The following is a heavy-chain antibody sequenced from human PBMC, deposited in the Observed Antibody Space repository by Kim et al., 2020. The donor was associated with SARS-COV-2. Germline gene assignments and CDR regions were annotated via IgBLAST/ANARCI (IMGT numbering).Heavy chain of an antibody. CDR3: ARDPPRDYWYFDL. V-gene: IGHV3-33*01. CDR1: GFTFSSYG. CDR2: IWYDGSNK. Sequence: GGSLRLSCAASGFTFSSYGMHWVRQAPGKGLEWVAVIWYDGSNKYYADSVKGRFTISRDNSKNTLYLQMNSLRAEDTAVYYCARDPPRDYWYFDLWGRGTLVTVSS. J-gene: IGHJ2*01.